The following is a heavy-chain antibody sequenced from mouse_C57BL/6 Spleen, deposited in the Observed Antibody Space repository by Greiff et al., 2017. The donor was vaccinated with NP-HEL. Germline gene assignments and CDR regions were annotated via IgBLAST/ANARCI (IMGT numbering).Heavy chain of an antibody. Sequence: EVQLQQSGPVLVKPGASVKMSCKASGYTFTDYYMNWVKQSHGKSLEWIGVINPYNGGTSYNQKFKGKATLTVDKSSSTAYMELNSLTSEDSAVYCCARENDYDGGFAYWGQGTLVTVSA. CDR1: GYTFTDYY. J-gene: IGHJ3*01. V-gene: IGHV1-19*01. D-gene: IGHD2-4*01. CDR3: ARENDYDGGFAY. CDR2: INPYNGGT.